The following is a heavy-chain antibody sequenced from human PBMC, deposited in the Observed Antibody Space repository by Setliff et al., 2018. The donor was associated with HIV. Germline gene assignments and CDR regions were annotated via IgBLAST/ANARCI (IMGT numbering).Heavy chain of an antibody. CDR2: IYYSGGP. CDR1: NGSISNYY. D-gene: IGHD3-22*01. J-gene: IGHJ6*03. Sequence: SETLSLTCTVSNGSISNYYWSWIRQPPGKGLQWIGYIYYSGGPNYNPSLKSRVTISVDRSKNQVSLKMSSVTAADTAVYYCARVSLEVDYDFRQGYYYYYMDVWGKGTTVTVSS. CDR3: ARVSLEVDYDFRQGYYYYYMDV. V-gene: IGHV4-59*08.